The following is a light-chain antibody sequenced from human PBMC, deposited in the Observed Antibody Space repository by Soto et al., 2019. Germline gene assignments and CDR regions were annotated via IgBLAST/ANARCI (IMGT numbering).Light chain of an antibody. CDR2: GAS. CDR1: QRVSSSY. V-gene: IGKV3-20*01. J-gene: IGKJ2*01. CDR3: QRYGSSPPFT. Sequence: LSPGERATLSCRASQRVSSSYLAWYQQKPGQAPRLLIYGASSRATGIPDRFSGSGSGTDFTLTISRLEPEDFAVYFCQRYGSSPPFTFGQGTKVDIK.